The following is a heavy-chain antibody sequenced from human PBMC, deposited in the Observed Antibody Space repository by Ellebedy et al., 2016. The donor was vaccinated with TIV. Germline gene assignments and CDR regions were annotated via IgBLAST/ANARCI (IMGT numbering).Heavy chain of an antibody. CDR1: GFTFSSYA. CDR3: SFKGMTTRVY. V-gene: IGHV3-23*01. D-gene: IGHD1-1*01. J-gene: IGHJ4*02. Sequence: PGGSLRLSCAASGFTFSSYAMNWVRQAPGKGLEWVAGIGVSGATTYYADSVKGRFTISRDNSENTLFLQMNSLRAEDTAVYYCSFKGMTTRVYWGQGTLVTVSS. CDR2: IGVSGATT.